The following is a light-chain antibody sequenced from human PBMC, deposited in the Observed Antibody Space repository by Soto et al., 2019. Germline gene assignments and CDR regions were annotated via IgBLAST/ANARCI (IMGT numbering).Light chain of an antibody. J-gene: IGKJ1*01. CDR3: QQYVTSSPRT. Sequence: FVLTQSPGTLSLSPGERATLSCRASQTVRNNYLAWYQQKPGQAPRLLIYGASSRATGIPDRFSGSGSGTDFTLTITRLEPEDFAVYYCQQYVTSSPRTFGQGTKVDIK. CDR1: QTVRNNY. CDR2: GAS. V-gene: IGKV3-20*01.